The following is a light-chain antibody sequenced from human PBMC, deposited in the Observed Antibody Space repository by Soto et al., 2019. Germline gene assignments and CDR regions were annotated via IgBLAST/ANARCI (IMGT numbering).Light chain of an antibody. CDR1: QSISSTY. J-gene: IGKJ3*01. CDR2: GAS. Sequence: EIVLTQSPGTLSLSPGERATLSCRASQSISSTYLAWYQQKPGQPPRLLIYGASSRAAGIPDRFSGSGYGTVCTLTISRLEPEDFAVYYCQQYGTFGPGTKVDIK. CDR3: QQYGT. V-gene: IGKV3-20*01.